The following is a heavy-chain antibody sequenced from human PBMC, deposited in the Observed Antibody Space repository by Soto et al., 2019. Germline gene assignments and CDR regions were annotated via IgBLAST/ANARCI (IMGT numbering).Heavy chain of an antibody. CDR2: IYYRGCT. J-gene: IGHJ4*02. D-gene: IGHD6-19*01. CDR3: AREALKYSSGWGGYYFDY. CDR1: GGSVSSGSYY. V-gene: IGHV4-61*01. Sequence: QVQLQESGPGLVKPSETLSLTCTVSGGSVSSGSYYWSWIRQPPGKGLEWIGYIYYRGCTNYNPSLESRVTISVDTSKNQFSLKLSSVTAADTAVYYCAREALKYSSGWGGYYFDYWGQGTLVTVSS.